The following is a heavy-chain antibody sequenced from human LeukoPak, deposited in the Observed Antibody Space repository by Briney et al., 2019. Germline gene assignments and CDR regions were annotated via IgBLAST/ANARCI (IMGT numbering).Heavy chain of an antibody. Sequence: GGSLRLSCAASGFTFSGSAIHWVRQTSGKGLEWVGRIRSKANNYATLYAASMKGRFTISRDDSRNTAYLQVNSLKTEDTAVYYCAKEDYSSSSGGPHYYYYYMDVWGKGTTVTVSS. CDR1: GFTFSGSA. D-gene: IGHD6-6*01. CDR3: AKEDYSSSSGGPHYYYYYMDV. J-gene: IGHJ6*03. V-gene: IGHV3-73*01. CDR2: IRSKANNYAT.